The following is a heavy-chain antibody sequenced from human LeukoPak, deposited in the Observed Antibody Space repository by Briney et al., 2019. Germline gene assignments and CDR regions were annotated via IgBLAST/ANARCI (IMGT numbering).Heavy chain of an antibody. J-gene: IGHJ4*02. Sequence: SETLSLTCTVSGGSISSSSYYWGWMRQPPGKGLEWIGSIYYSGSTYYNPSLKGRVTISVDTSKNQFSLKLSSVTAADTAVYYCARPYSGSYHYFDYWGQGTLVTVSS. V-gene: IGHV4-39*01. CDR2: IYYSGST. CDR1: GGSISSSSYY. CDR3: ARPYSGSYHYFDY. D-gene: IGHD1-26*01.